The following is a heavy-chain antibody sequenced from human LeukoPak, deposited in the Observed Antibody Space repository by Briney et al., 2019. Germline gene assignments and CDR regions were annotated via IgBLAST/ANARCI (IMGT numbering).Heavy chain of an antibody. CDR3: ASGGGLMDTAMGFDY. J-gene: IGHJ4*02. CDR2: ISSSSSTI. CDR1: GFTFSSYS. D-gene: IGHD5-18*01. Sequence: PSGGSLRLSCAASGFTFSSYSMNWVRQAPGKGLEWVSYISSSSSTIYHADSVKGRFTISRDNAKNSLYLQMNSLRAEDTAVYYCASGGGLMDTAMGFDYWGQGTLVTVSS. V-gene: IGHV3-48*01.